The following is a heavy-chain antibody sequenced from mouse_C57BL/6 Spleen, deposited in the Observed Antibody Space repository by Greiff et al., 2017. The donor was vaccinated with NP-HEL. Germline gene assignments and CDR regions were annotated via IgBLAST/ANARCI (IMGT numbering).Heavy chain of an antibody. CDR3: ARHGNYFDY. CDR2: INPSTGGT. J-gene: IGHJ2*01. Sequence: EVQLQQSGPELVKPGASVKISCKASGYSFTGYYMNWVKQSPEKSLEWIGEINPSTGGTTYNQKFKAKATLTVDKSSSTAYMQLKSLTSEDSAVYYCARHGNYFDYWGQGTTLTVSS. D-gene: IGHD2-1*01. V-gene: IGHV1-42*01. CDR1: GYSFTGYY.